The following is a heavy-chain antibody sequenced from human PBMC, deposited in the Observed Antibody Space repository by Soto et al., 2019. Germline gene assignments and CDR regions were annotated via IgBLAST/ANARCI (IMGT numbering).Heavy chain of an antibody. CDR1: GFTFSNYG. V-gene: IGHV3-30*18. Sequence: LRLSCAASGFTFSNYGMHWVRQTPGKGLEWVALILYDGSNKYYADSVKGRFTISRDNSKNTLYLQVSSLRAEDTAVYYCAKSRDAYNFYFYYGMDVWGQGTSVTVS. D-gene: IGHD1-1*01. J-gene: IGHJ6*02. CDR2: ILYDGSNK. CDR3: AKSRDAYNFYFYYGMDV.